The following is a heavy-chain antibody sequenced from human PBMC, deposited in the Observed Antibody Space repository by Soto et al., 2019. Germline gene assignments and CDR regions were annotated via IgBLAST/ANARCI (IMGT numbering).Heavy chain of an antibody. CDR3: AKGGAIVAAGTRVYIYNAMDV. V-gene: IGHV1-2*02. CDR1: GYTFTGYY. CDR2: INPNSGDT. Sequence: QVQLVQSGTEVKRPGDSVKVSCKASGYTFTGYYVHWVRQAPGQGLEWMGWINPNSGDTYLAQRFQGRVTMNRDTTTGTAYMELRGLTSDDTAEYYCAKGGAIVAAGTRVYIYNAMDVWGQGTTVTVSS. J-gene: IGHJ6*02. D-gene: IGHD1-26*01.